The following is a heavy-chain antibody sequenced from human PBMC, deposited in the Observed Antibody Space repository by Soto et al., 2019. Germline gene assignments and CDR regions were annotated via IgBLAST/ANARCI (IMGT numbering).Heavy chain of an antibody. J-gene: IGHJ5*02. Sequence: PGGSLRLSCAASGFSFTTYGMSWVRQALGKGLEWVSDISSTGLYTYLADSVKGRFTISRDNSKNTLYLQMNSLRVDDTAVYFCTKSWLFEKNWFDPWGQGTLVTVSS. CDR1: GFSFTTYG. D-gene: IGHD3-22*01. V-gene: IGHV3-23*01. CDR3: TKSWLFEKNWFDP. CDR2: ISSTGLYT.